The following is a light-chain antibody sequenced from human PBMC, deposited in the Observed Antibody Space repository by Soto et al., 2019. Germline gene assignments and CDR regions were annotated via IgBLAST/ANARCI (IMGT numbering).Light chain of an antibody. Sequence: IQITQSPSILSASVGDRVTITCRASQSIRSWLAWYQQKPGKAPKLLIYDAYSLESGVPSRFSGRRSGTEFTLTIAGLQPEDFATYYCQQADSLPLVTFGQGTRLEIK. CDR2: DAY. J-gene: IGKJ5*01. V-gene: IGKV1-5*01. CDR1: QSIRSW. CDR3: QQADSLPLVT.